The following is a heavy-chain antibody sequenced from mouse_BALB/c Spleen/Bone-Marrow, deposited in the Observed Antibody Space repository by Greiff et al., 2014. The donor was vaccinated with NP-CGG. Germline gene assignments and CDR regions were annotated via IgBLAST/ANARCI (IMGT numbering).Heavy chain of an antibody. D-gene: IGHD3-2*01. CDR3: ASRDSSGYVPDY. CDR2: IFPGTGTT. Sequence: VQLQQSGAELVKPGASVKLSCQPSGYTFTSYWIQWVKQRPGQGLGWIGEIFPGTGTTYYNEKFKGKATLTIDTSSSTAYMQPSSLTSEDSAVYFCASRDSSGYVPDYWGQGTTLTVSS. CDR1: GYTFTSYW. V-gene: IGHV1S132*01. J-gene: IGHJ2*01.